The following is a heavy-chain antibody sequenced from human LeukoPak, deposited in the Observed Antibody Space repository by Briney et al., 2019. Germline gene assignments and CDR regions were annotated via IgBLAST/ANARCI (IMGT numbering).Heavy chain of an antibody. CDR1: GFTVSSSY. CDR3: TRDLNSGGSC. J-gene: IGHJ4*02. V-gene: IGHV3-53*01. CDR2: IHSGGNT. Sequence: PGGSLKLFCAASGFTVSSSYMSWVRQAPGKGVEWVSVIHSGGNTYYADSVKGRFTISRDNSKNTLYLQMNSLRAEDTAVYYCTRDLNSGGSCWGQGTLVTVSS. D-gene: IGHD2-15*01.